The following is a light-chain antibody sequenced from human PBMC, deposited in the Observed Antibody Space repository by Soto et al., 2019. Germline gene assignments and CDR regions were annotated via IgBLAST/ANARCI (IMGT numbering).Light chain of an antibody. Sequence: VMTQTPLALSAAPGQPASISCKSSQSLLHITGETFLFWYLQKPGQSPQLLIYEVSTRVSGVPDRFSGSGSGTEFTLEISRVETDDVGIYYCMQSTQLTPTFGQGTRLEIK. J-gene: IGKJ5*01. V-gene: IGKV2D-29*02. CDR1: QSLLHITGETF. CDR3: MQSTQLTPT. CDR2: EVS.